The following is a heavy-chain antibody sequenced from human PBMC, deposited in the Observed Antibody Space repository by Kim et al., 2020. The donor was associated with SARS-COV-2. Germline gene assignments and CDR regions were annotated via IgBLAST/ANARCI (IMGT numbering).Heavy chain of an antibody. D-gene: IGHD2-8*01. J-gene: IGHJ6*02. V-gene: IGHV1-8*01. CDR3: ARSDSPAWDIVLMVYAMSGYYYGMDV. CDR1: GYTFTSYD. Sequence: ASVKVSCKASGYTFTSYDINWVRQATGQGLEWMGWMNPNSGNTGYAQKFQGRVTMTRNTSISTAYMELSSLRSEDTAVYYCARSDSPAWDIVLMVYAMSGYYYGMDVWGQGTTVTVSS. CDR2: MNPNSGNT.